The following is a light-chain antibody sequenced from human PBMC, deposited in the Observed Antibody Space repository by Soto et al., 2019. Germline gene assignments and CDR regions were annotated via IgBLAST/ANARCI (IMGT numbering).Light chain of an antibody. Sequence: EIVLTQSPGTLSFSPWEIATLSCRASQSLSSSFLAWYQQKPGQAPRLLIYGASSRAAGVPDRFSGSWSGTDFTLTISSLETEDFAVYFCHQFATSRTFGQGTKVDIK. CDR3: HQFATSRT. V-gene: IGKV3-20*01. CDR2: GAS. J-gene: IGKJ1*01. CDR1: QSLSSSF.